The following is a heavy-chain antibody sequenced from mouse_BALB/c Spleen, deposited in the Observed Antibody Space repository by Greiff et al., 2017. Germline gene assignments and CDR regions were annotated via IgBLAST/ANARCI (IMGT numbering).Heavy chain of an antibody. V-gene: IGHV2-9*02. J-gene: IGHJ4*01. CDR1: GFSLTSYG. CDR2: IWAGGST. CDR3: AREGKGYAMDY. Sequence: VKLVESGPGLVAPSQSLSITCTVSGFSLTSYGVHWVRQPPGKGLEWLGVIWAGGSTNYNSALMSRLSISKDNSKSQVFLKMHSLQTDDTAMYYCAREGKGYAMDYWGQGTSVTVSS.